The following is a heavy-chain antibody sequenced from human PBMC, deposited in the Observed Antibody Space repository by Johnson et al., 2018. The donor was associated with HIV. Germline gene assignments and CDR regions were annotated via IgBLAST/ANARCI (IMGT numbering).Heavy chain of an antibody. D-gene: IGHD3-3*01. CDR2: IWYDGSNK. CDR3: ARGYDLWSGYYTEAFDI. V-gene: IGHV3-33*08. Sequence: QVQLVESGGGVVQPGRSLRLSCSASGFTFSSYGMHWVRQAPGKGLEWVAVIWYDGSNKFYAYSVKGRFTISRDNAKNSLYLQMNSLRAEDTAVYYCARGYDLWSGYYTEAFDIWGQGTMVTVSS. CDR1: GFTFSSYG. J-gene: IGHJ3*02.